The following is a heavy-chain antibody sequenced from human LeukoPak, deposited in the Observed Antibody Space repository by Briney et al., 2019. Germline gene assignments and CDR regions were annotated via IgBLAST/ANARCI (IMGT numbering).Heavy chain of an antibody. CDR1: GGSFSGYY. CDR2: INHSGST. D-gene: IGHD4-23*01. Sequence: PSETLSLTCAVYGGSFSGYYWSWIRQPPGKGLEWIGEINHSGSTNYNASLKSRVTISVDTSKNQFSLKLSSVTAADTAVYYCARAGWVVTREGYHYYYMDVWGKGTTVTVSS. V-gene: IGHV4-34*01. CDR3: ARAGWVVTREGYHYYYMDV. J-gene: IGHJ6*03.